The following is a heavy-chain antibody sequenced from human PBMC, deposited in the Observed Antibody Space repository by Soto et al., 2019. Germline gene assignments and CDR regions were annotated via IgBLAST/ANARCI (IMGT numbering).Heavy chain of an antibody. Sequence: QVQLQESGPGLVKPSETLSLTCSVSGVSTSNHYWTWIRKPPGQGPDWIGCIYYRGTTNYNASFNSRVTTSIDTSKTQFSLKLPSVTTADTAVYYCARGGGSPYHDHEFDYWGQGILVTVSS. V-gene: IGHV4-59*11. CDR2: IYYRGTT. CDR3: ARGGGSPYHDHEFDY. D-gene: IGHD2-2*01. J-gene: IGHJ4*02. CDR1: GVSTSNHY.